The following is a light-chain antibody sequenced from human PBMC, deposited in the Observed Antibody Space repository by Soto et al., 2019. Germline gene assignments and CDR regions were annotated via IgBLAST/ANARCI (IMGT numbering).Light chain of an antibody. CDR1: NRDVGGYNY. J-gene: IGLJ1*01. Sequence: QRVRTPPASVSGVPRQALTISCTGTNRDVGGYNYVSWYQHHPGKAPKLIIYDVTNRPSGVSNPFSGSKSGNTASLTISGLQPEDEADYYCSSYTTSNTRQIVFGTG. CDR2: DVT. V-gene: IGLV2-14*03. CDR3: SSYTTSNTRQIV.